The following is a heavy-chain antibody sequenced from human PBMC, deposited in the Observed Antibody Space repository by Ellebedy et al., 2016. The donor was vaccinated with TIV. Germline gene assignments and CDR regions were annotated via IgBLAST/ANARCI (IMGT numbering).Heavy chain of an antibody. Sequence: SETLSLTXTVSGGSISSYYWSWIRQPAGKGLEWIGRIYTSGSTNYNPSLKSRVTMSVDTSKNQFSLKLSSVTAADTAVYYCARMSGNSGSYDFDYWGQGTLVTVSS. CDR2: IYTSGST. J-gene: IGHJ4*02. CDR1: GGSISSYY. V-gene: IGHV4-4*07. D-gene: IGHD1-26*01. CDR3: ARMSGNSGSYDFDY.